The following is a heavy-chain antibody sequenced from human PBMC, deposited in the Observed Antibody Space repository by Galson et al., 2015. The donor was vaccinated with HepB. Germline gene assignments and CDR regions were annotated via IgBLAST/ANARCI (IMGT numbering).Heavy chain of an antibody. CDR3: AREIHGKYYYYYYGMDV. CDR2: IYSGGST. D-gene: IGHD4-23*01. J-gene: IGHJ6*02. Sequence: SLRLSCAASGFTVSSNYMSWVRQAPGKGLEWVSVIYSGGSTYYADSVKGRFTISRDNSKNTLYLQMNSLRAEDTAVYYCAREIHGKYYYYYYGMDVWGQGTTVTVSS. CDR1: GFTVSSNY. V-gene: IGHV3-53*01.